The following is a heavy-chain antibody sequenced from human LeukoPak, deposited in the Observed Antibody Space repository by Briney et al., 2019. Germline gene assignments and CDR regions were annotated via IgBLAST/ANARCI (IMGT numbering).Heavy chain of an antibody. CDR2: ISGSGDRT. CDR3: ARNQYYDFWSGYHRY. J-gene: IGHJ4*02. CDR1: GFTFSSYS. V-gene: IGHV3-23*01. Sequence: GGSLRLSCAASGFTFSSYSMNWVRQAPGRGLEWVSGISGSGDRTYYADSVKGRFTISRDNSKNTLYLQMNSLRAEDTAVYYCARNQYYDFWSGYHRYWGQGTLVTASS. D-gene: IGHD3-3*01.